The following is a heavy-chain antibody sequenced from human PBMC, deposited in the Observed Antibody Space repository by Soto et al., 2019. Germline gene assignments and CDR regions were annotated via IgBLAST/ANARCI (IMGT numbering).Heavy chain of an antibody. Sequence: SQTLSLTCAISGDSVSSTRAAWNWIRQSPSRGLEWLGRTYYSSKLYNDYAVSVKSRITISPDTSNNQYSLQLNSVQPENTAVYYSARSLAGGRIAAVPDIAFDIWGQGTMVTVSS. J-gene: IGHJ3*02. V-gene: IGHV6-1*01. CDR3: ARSLAGGRIAAVPDIAFDI. CDR1: GDSVSSTRAA. D-gene: IGHD6-13*01. CDR2: TYYSSKLYN.